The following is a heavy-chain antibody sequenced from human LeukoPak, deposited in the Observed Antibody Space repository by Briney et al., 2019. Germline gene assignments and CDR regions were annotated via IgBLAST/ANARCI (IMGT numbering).Heavy chain of an antibody. CDR1: GDSISSGSYY. CDR2: IYYSGST. V-gene: IGHV4-61*01. J-gene: IGHJ6*03. CDR3: ARGTAAYLYYMDV. D-gene: IGHD2-2*01. Sequence: SETLSLTCTVSGDSISSGSYYWSWIRQPPGKGLEWIGYIYYSGSTNYNPSLKSRVTISVDTSKNQFSLKLSSVTAADTAVYYCARGTAAYLYYMDVWGKGTTVTVSS.